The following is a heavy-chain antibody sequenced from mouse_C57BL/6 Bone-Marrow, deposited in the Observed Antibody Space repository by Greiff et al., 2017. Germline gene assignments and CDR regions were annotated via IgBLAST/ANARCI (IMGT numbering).Heavy chain of an antibody. CDR3: YSY. Sequence: GGGLVQPKGSLKLSCAAPGFTFITYAMHWVRQAPGKGLEGVARIRSQCCNYATYYVDSEKNRFTISRDDSQSILYLQMNNLTTEDTNMYYSYSYWGAESLVTVSA. CDR2: IRSQCCNYAT. CDR1: GFTFITYA. J-gene: IGHJ3*01. V-gene: IGHV10-3*01.